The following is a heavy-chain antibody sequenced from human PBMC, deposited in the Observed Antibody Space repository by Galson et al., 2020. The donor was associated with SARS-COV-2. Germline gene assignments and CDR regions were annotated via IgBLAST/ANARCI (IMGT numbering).Heavy chain of an antibody. CDR2: IIPIFGTA. J-gene: IGHJ4*02. V-gene: IGHV1-69*06. Sequence: SVQVSCKASGGTFSSYAISWVRQAPGQGLEWLGGIIPIFGTANYAQKLQGRVTITADKSTSTAYMELSSLRSEDTAVYYCARWAPYSSSSDYYYYYSESYCWGQGTLVTVSS. D-gene: IGHD6-6*01. CDR1: GGTFSSYA. CDR3: ARWAPYSSSSDYYYYYSESYC.